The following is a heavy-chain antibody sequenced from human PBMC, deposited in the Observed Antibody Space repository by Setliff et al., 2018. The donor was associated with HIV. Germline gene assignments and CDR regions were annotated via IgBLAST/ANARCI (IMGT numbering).Heavy chain of an antibody. J-gene: IGHJ4*02. V-gene: IGHV4-4*09. CDR1: GGSISSYY. Sequence: SETLSLTCTVSGGSISSYYWSWIRQPPGKGLEWIGYIYTSGSTNYNPSLKSRVTISVDTSKNQFSLKLSSVTAADTAVYYCVGEGGYSSGWYGTYYFDYWGQGTLVTVSS. CDR2: IYTSGST. CDR3: VGEGGYSSGWYGTYYFDY. D-gene: IGHD6-19*01.